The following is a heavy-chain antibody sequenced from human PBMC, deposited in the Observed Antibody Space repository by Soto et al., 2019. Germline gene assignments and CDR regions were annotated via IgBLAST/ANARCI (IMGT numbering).Heavy chain of an antibody. Sequence: PGGSLRLSCAASGFTFSTYWMHWIRQVPGKGLEWVSRINSDASHTYYADSVKGRFTISRDNSKNTLYLQMNSLRAEDTAVYHCAKDPRRYCSGGSCPFDPWGQGTLVTVSS. CDR1: GFTFSTYW. D-gene: IGHD2-15*01. V-gene: IGHV3-74*01. CDR3: AKDPRRYCSGGSCPFDP. CDR2: INSDASHT. J-gene: IGHJ5*02.